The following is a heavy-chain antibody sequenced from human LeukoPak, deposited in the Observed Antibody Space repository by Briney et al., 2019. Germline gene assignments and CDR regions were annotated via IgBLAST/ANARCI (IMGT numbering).Heavy chain of an antibody. CDR2: ISSTNKFK. CDR1: GFTFSSYT. J-gene: IGHJ4*02. Sequence: GSLRLSCAASGFTFSSYTMNWVRQAPGKGLEWVSSISSTNKFKYYADSVKGRFTISRDNAKNTLYLQMNSLRAEDTAVYYCARDLWVTTSAYWGQGTLVTVSS. CDR3: ARDLWVTTSAY. V-gene: IGHV3-21*01. D-gene: IGHD4-17*01.